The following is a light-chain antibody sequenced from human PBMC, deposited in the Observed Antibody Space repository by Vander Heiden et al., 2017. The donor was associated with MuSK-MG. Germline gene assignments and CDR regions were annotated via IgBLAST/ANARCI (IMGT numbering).Light chain of an antibody. CDR2: DAS. Sequence: DIQMTQSPSTLSASVGDRVTITCRASRSVSKWLAWYQQKPGKAPKLLMYDASTLQIGVPSRFSGSGFGTGFTLTISSLQPDDFGTYYCQQYQTYRTFGQGTKVEI. CDR1: RSVSKW. V-gene: IGKV1-5*01. J-gene: IGKJ1*01. CDR3: QQYQTYRT.